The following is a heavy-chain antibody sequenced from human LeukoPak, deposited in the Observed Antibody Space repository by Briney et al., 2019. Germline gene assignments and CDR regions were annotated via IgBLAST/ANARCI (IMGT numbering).Heavy chain of an antibody. Sequence: SETLSLTCTVSGGSISSSSYYWGWIRQPPGKGLEWIGSIYYSGNTNYNPSLKSRVTISIDTPKNQFSLKLSSVTAADTAVYYCARGRGYSSWYYFDYWGQGTLVTVSS. D-gene: IGHD5-18*01. CDR3: ARGRGYSSWYYFDY. J-gene: IGHJ4*02. V-gene: IGHV4-39*07. CDR2: IYYSGNT. CDR1: GGSISSSSYY.